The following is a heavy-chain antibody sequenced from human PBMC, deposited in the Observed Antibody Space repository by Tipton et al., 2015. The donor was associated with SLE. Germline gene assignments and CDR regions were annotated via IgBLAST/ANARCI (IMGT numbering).Heavy chain of an antibody. Sequence: QSGAEVKKPGSSVKVSCKASGGTYSSYAISWVRQAPGQGLEWMGGIIPIFGTVNYAQKFQGRVTITADESTRTAYMELSSLRSEDTAVYYCARDSNIQADLYYYYYMDVWGKGTTVTVSS. CDR3: ARDSNIQADLYYYYYMDV. V-gene: IGHV1-69*01. J-gene: IGHJ6*03. D-gene: IGHD1/OR15-1a*01. CDR1: GGTYSSYA. CDR2: IIPIFGTV.